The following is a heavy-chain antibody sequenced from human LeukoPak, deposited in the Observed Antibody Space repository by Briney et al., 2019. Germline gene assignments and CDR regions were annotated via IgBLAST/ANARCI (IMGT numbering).Heavy chain of an antibody. V-gene: IGHV3-43D*04. CDR3: AKGRGIAVAGTYFDL. Sequence: PGGSLRLSCAASGFTFDVYAMHWVRQAPGKGLEWVSLISWDGGSTYYADSVKGRFTISRDNSKNSLYLQMNSLRAEDTGLYYCAKGRGIAVAGTYFDLWGRGTLVTVSS. J-gene: IGHJ2*01. CDR1: GFTFDVYA. D-gene: IGHD6-19*01. CDR2: ISWDGGST.